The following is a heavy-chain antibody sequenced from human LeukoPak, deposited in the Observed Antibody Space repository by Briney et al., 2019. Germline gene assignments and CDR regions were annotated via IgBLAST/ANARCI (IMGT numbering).Heavy chain of an antibody. D-gene: IGHD2-2*01. CDR1: GGFFSGYY. V-gene: IGHV4-34*01. CDR2: INHSGST. J-gene: IGHJ4*02. Sequence: SETLSLTCAVYGGFFSGYYWSWIRQPPGKGLEWIGEINHSGSTNYNPSLKSRVTISVDTSKNQFSLKLSSVTAADTAVYYCARGPLGSIVVVPAAILGSYFDYWGQGTLVTVSS. CDR3: ARGPLGSIVVVPAAILGSYFDY.